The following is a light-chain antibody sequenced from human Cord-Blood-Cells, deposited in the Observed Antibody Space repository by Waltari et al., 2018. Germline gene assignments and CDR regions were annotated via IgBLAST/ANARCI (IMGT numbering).Light chain of an antibody. CDR2: DVS. V-gene: IGLV2-14*01. Sequence: QSALTQPASVSGSPGQSITISCTGTSSDVGGYNYVSWYQQHPGKAPKLMIYDVSNRPSGVSNRFAGSKSGNTASPTISGLQAEDEADYDCSSYTSSSPVFGGGTKLTVL. CDR1: SSDVGGYNY. CDR3: SSYTSSSPV. J-gene: IGLJ2*01.